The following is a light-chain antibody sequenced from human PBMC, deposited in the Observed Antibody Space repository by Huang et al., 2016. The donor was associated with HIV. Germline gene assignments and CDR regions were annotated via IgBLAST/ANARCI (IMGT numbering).Light chain of an antibody. V-gene: IGKV3-15*01. J-gene: IGKJ1*01. CDR1: QSVSSN. Sequence: EIVMTQSPATLSVSPGERATLSCRASQSVSSNLAWYQLKPGQAPRLLIYGASTRATGSPARFSGSGSGTEFSLTISSLQSEDVAVYYCQQYNNWPRTFGQGTKVEIK. CDR3: QQYNNWPRT. CDR2: GAS.